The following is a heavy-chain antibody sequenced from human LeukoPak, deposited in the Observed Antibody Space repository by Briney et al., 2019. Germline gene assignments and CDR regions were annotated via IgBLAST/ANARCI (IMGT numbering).Heavy chain of an antibody. D-gene: IGHD6-13*01. CDR3: AKDLIAAAATGAFDI. Sequence: GMSLRLSCAASGFTFDDYAMHWVRQAPGKGVEWVSGISWNSGSIGYADSVKGRFTISRDNAKNSLYLQMNSLRAEDTALYYCAKDLIAAAATGAFDIWGQGTMVTVSS. CDR1: GFTFDDYA. CDR2: ISWNSGSI. J-gene: IGHJ3*02. V-gene: IGHV3-9*01.